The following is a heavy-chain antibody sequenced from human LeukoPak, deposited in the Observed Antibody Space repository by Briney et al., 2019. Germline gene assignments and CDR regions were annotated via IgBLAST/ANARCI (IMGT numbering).Heavy chain of an antibody. Sequence: GGSLRLSCADSGFXFSSYAITWVRQTPGKGLEWVSTITGASGTTYYADSVKGRFTISRDNSKNTLYLQMNTLRAEDTAVYYCAVYCSGGCYSGLVWDQGTLVTVSS. V-gene: IGHV3-23*01. CDR1: GFXFSSYA. CDR3: AVYCSGGCYSGLV. J-gene: IGHJ4*02. CDR2: ITGASGTT. D-gene: IGHD2-21*02.